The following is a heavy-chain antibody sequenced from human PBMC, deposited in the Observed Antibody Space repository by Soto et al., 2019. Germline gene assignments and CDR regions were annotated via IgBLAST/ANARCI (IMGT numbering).Heavy chain of an antibody. CDR1: GGSFSGYY. Sequence: SETLSLTCAIYGGSFSGYYWTVIRQSPGKGLEWLGEISHTGSTHYNPSLKSRVTMSVDTAKTQFSLKMTSVTAADTAVYFCASSRSGRGEFYFYYMDVWGAGTPVTVSS. CDR3: ASSRSGRGEFYFYYMDV. J-gene: IGHJ6*03. CDR2: ISHTGST. V-gene: IGHV4-34*01. D-gene: IGHD7-27*01.